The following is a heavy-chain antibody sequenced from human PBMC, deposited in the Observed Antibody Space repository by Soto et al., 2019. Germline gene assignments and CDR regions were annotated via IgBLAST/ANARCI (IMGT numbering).Heavy chain of an antibody. CDR1: GFTFSSYW. D-gene: IGHD5-12*01. CDR2: IKGDGTNT. CDR3: ARGVSGYYGFDY. J-gene: IGHJ4*02. V-gene: IGHV3-74*01. Sequence: EVQLVESGGGLVQFGGSLRLSCAASGFTFSSYWMHWVRQVPGKGLVWLSRIKGDGTNTNHAHSVKGRFTISRDNVDNTLYLQMNSLRAEDTAVYYCARGVSGYYGFDYWGQGTLVTVSS.